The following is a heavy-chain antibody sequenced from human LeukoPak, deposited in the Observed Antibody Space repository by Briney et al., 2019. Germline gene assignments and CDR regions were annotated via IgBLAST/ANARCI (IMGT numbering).Heavy chain of an antibody. V-gene: IGHV3-53*05. J-gene: IGHJ5*02. CDR2: IYSGGSA. Sequence: PGGSLRLSCAASGFTVSSNYMSWVRQAPGKGLEWVSVIYSGGSAYYADSVKGRFTISRDNSKNTLYLQMNSLRSEDTAVYYCARANYDFWSASPGFDPWGQGTLVTVSS. CDR1: GFTVSSNY. CDR3: ARANYDFWSASPGFDP. D-gene: IGHD3-3*01.